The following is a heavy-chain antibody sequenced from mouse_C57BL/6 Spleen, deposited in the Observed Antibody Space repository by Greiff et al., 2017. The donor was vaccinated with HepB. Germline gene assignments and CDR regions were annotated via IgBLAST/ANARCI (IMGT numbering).Heavy chain of an antibody. V-gene: IGHV5-4*01. J-gene: IGHJ4*01. CDR3: ARDYESYAMDY. CDR1: GFTFSSYA. Sequence: DVHLVESGGGLVKPGGSLKLSCAASGFTFSSYAMSWVRQTPEKRLEWVATISDGGSYTYYPDNVKGRFTISRDNAKNNLYLQMSHLKSEDTAMYYCARDYESYAMDYWGQGTSVTVSS. D-gene: IGHD1-1*01. CDR2: ISDGGSYT.